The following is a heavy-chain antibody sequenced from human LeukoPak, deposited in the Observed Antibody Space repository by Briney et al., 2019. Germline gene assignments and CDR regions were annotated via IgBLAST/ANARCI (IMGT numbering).Heavy chain of an antibody. CDR3: AKDEGGDIVH. CDR2: SSGDGGST. Sequence: GGSLRLSCAASGFTFDDYAMHWVCQAPGKGLEWVSLSSGDGGSTYYADSVKGRFTISRDNSKNSLYLQMNSLRTEDTALYYCAKDEGGDIVHWGQGTLVTVSS. V-gene: IGHV3-43*02. J-gene: IGHJ4*02. D-gene: IGHD2-15*01. CDR1: GFTFDDYA.